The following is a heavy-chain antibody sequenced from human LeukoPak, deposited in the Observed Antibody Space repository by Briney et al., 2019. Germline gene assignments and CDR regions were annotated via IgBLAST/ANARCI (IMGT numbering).Heavy chain of an antibody. CDR3: ARVVYYDVLNGYYNRNWFDP. CDR1: GGSISSSSYS. CDR2: IYYSGST. Sequence: SETLSLTCTVSGGSISSSSYSWGWIRQPPGKGLEWIGSIYYSGSTYYNPSLKSRVTISVDTSKNQFSLKLSSVTAADTAVYYCARVVYYDVLNGYYNRNWFDPWGQGTLVTVSS. D-gene: IGHD3-9*01. V-gene: IGHV4-39*07. J-gene: IGHJ5*02.